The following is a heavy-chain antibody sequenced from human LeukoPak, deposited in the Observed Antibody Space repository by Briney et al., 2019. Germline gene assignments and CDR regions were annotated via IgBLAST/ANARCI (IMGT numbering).Heavy chain of an antibody. D-gene: IGHD6-13*01. CDR3: AKDLQQQPHYFDY. Sequence: GGSLRLSCAASGFTFSSYAMSWVRQAPGKGLEWVSAISGSGGAPYYAGSVKGRFTISRDNSKNTLYLQMDSLRAEDTAVYFCAKDLQQQPHYFDYWGQGTPVTVSS. CDR2: ISGSGGAP. J-gene: IGHJ4*02. V-gene: IGHV3-23*01. CDR1: GFTFSSYA.